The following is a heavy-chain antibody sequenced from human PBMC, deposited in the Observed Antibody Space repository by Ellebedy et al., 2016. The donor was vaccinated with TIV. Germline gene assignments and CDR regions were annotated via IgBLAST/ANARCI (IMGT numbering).Heavy chain of an antibody. V-gene: IGHV3-7*01. J-gene: IGHJ3*02. CDR3: ATDGSYGDFRSPAHAFET. CDR2: INQDATKR. D-gene: IGHD4-17*01. Sequence: GGSLRLSCAASGFTFNSYSMNWVRQAPGKGLEWVANINQDATKRFYVDSVEGRFTISRDNTESSLYLQMNSLRAEDTALYYCATDGSYGDFRSPAHAFETWGQGTMVSVSS. CDR1: GFTFNSYS.